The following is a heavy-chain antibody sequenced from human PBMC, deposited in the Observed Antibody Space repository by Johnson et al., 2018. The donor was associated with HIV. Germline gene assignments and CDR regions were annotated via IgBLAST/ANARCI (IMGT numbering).Heavy chain of an antibody. CDR1: GFTFSSYG. CDR3: AKDQYCGGDCYPDAFDI. J-gene: IGHJ3*02. D-gene: IGHD2-21*02. V-gene: IGHV3-30*02. CDR2: IRYDGSNK. Sequence: QVLLVESGGGVVQPGGSLRLSCAASGFTFSSYGMHWVRQAPGKGLEWVAFIRYDGSNKYYADSVKGRFTISRDNSKNTLYLQMNSLRAEDTAVYYCAKDQYCGGDCYPDAFDIWGKGTMVTGSS.